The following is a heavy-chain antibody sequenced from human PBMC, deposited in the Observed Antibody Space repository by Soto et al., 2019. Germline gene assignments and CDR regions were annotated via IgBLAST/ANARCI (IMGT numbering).Heavy chain of an antibody. CDR1: GFAFNNYG. CDR3: AREHSIIIPAVSEF. CDR2: ISKSDCT. Sequence: PGGSLRLSCTVSGFAFNNYGINWVRQAPGKGLEWVSSISKSDCTYYSDSVKGRFAISRDNAKSSVSLQMNTLRGEDTAVYYCAREHSIIIPAVSEFWGQGTLVTVSS. V-gene: IGHV3-21*01. D-gene: IGHD6-25*01. J-gene: IGHJ4*02.